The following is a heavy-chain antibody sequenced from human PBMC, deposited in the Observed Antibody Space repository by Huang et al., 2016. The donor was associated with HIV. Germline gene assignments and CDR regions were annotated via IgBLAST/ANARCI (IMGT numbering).Heavy chain of an antibody. D-gene: IGHD3-10*02. Sequence: QLQQWGAGLLKPSETLSLTGAVYGGNFGGIDWNWIRQAPGKGLEWIGAINDSGDTNYKPALRGLVTIAGDTSKKQFSLRLISVTAADMALYFCARRPPIVRGVRSRAFDVWGQGTGVIVSS. CDR3: ARRPPIVRGVRSRAFDV. J-gene: IGHJ3*01. CDR1: GGNFGGID. CDR2: INDSGDT. V-gene: IGHV4-34*02.